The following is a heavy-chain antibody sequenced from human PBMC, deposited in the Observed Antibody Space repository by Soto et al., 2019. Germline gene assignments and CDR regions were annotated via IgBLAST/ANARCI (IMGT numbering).Heavy chain of an antibody. CDR2: IYSGGST. D-gene: IGHD3-9*01. V-gene: IGHV3-66*01. J-gene: IGHJ3*02. CDR1: GFTVSSNY. CDR3: AREYYDILTGPNDAFDI. Sequence: GGSLRLSCAASGFTVSSNYMSWVRQAPGKGLEWVSVIYSGGSTYYADSVKGRFTISRDNSKNTLYLQMNSLRAEDTAVYYCAREYYDILTGPNDAFDIWGQGTMVTVSS.